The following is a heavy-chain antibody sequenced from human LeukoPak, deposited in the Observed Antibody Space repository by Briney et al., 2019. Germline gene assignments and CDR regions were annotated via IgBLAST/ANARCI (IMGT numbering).Heavy chain of an antibody. J-gene: IGHJ3*02. V-gene: IGHV1-2*02. Sequence: ASVKVSCKTSGYSFTGYYIHWVRQAPGQGLEWMGWINPSTGDTNYAQKFQGRVAMTRDTSITTAYMEMTRLTSDDTAVYFCARYLAAPYDAFDIWGQGTMVTVSS. CDR3: ARYLAAPYDAFDI. CDR1: GYSFTGYY. D-gene: IGHD2-15*01. CDR2: INPSTGDT.